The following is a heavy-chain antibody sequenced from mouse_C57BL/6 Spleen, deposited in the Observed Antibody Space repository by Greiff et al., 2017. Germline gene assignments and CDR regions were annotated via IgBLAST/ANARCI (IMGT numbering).Heavy chain of an antibody. CDR2: ISSGGSYT. V-gene: IGHV5-6*01. Sequence: DVQLVESGGDLVKPGGSLKLSCAASGFTFSSYGMSWVRQTPDKRLEWVATISSGGSYTYYPDSVKGRFTISRDNAKNTLYLQMSSLKSEDTAMYYCARQGLRRDYFDYWGQGTTLTVSS. CDR3: ARQGLRRDYFDY. J-gene: IGHJ2*01. D-gene: IGHD2-4*01. CDR1: GFTFSSYG.